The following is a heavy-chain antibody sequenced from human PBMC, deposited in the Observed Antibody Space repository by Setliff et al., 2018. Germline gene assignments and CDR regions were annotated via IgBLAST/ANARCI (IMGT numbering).Heavy chain of an antibody. V-gene: IGHV3-7*01. J-gene: IGHJ4*02. Sequence: SLKISCAASGFTFNNFWMGWVRQAPGKGLEGVANIKQDGNEKYYVDSVKGRFTISRDNAKNLLFLQMNGLRADDTAIYYCAQGHYGLWGQGTPVTVSS. CDR3: AQGHYGL. D-gene: IGHD3-10*01. CDR1: GFTFNNFW. CDR2: IKQDGNEK.